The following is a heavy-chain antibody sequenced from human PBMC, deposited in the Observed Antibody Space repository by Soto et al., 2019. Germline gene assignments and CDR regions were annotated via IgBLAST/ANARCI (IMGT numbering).Heavy chain of an antibody. CDR2: ISYDGSNK. V-gene: IGHV3-30-3*01. J-gene: IGHJ6*02. Sequence: GGSLRLSCAASGFTFSSYAMHWVRQAPGKGLEWVAVISYDGSNKYYADSVKGRFTISRDNSKNTLYLQMNSLRAEDTAVYYCARDSYYDSSGYYFYYYYYGMDVWGQGTTVTVSS. CDR1: GFTFSSYA. D-gene: IGHD3-22*01. CDR3: ARDSYYDSSGYYFYYYYYGMDV.